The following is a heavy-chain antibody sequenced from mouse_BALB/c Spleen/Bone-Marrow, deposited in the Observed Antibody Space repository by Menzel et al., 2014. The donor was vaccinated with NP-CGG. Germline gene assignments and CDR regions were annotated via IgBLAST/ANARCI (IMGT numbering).Heavy chain of an antibody. J-gene: IGHJ2*01. CDR3: AYYRYDVNY. CDR1: GYTFTSYW. CDR2: IAPGSGST. Sequence: DLVKPGASAKLSCKASGYTFTSYWINWIKQRPGQGLEWIGRIAPGSGSTYYNEMFKGKAILTVDTSPSTAYIQLSSLSSEDSAVYFCAYYRYDVNYWGQGTTLTVSS. V-gene: IGHV1S41*01. D-gene: IGHD2-14*01.